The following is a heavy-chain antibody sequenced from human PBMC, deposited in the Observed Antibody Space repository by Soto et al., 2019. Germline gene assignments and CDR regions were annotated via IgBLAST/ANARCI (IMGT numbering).Heavy chain of an antibody. V-gene: IGHV4-39*01. D-gene: IGHD6-19*01. CDR2: ILHSGNT. CDR3: ARLGSSGWYQGSYFDY. CDR1: GGSITRNNHY. J-gene: IGHJ4*02. Sequence: QLQLQESGPGLVKPSETLSLTCTVSGGSITRNNHYWGWIRQSPGKGLEWIGNILHSGNTKYKPSLKGRVTISVETAKNQFSLKMNSGAAADTAVYYCARLGSSGWYQGSYFDYWGQGTLVTVSS.